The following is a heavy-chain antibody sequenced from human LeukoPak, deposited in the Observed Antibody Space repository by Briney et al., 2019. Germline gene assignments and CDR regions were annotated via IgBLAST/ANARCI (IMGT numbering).Heavy chain of an antibody. CDR3: VRVRGGSYHHFDY. CDR1: GFTFREHY. Sequence: GGSLTLSYAASGFTFREHYKDGVRQAPAPGPEAVGRRIDKVNSYATEYAASVKGRFIISRDDSQNSLYLQMNSLKSEDTAVYYCVRVRGGSYHHFDYWGQGTLVTVSS. CDR2: RIDKVNSYAT. V-gene: IGHV3-72*01. D-gene: IGHD1-26*01. J-gene: IGHJ4*02.